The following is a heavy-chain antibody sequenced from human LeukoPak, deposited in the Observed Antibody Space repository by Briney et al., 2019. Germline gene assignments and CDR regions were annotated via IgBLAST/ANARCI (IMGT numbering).Heavy chain of an antibody. J-gene: IGHJ1*01. Sequence: ASVKVSCKASGYTLTDYYLHWVRQAPGQGLEWMGWISAYNGYTDYAQKLQFRVTMTTDTSTSTAYMELRSLRSDDTAVYYCARDKAVTTEVTQHFQHWGQGTLVTVSS. CDR3: ARDKAVTTEVTQHFQH. D-gene: IGHD4-23*01. V-gene: IGHV1-18*04. CDR1: GYTLTDYY. CDR2: ISAYNGYT.